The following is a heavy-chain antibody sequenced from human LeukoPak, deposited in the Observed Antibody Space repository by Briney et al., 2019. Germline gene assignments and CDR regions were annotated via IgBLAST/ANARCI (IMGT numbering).Heavy chain of an antibody. V-gene: IGHV3-21*01. J-gene: IGHJ4*02. D-gene: IGHD1-14*01. CDR2: ISSSSSYI. CDR1: GFTFSSYS. Sequence: GGSLRLSCAASGFTFSSYSMNWVRQAPGKGLEWVSSISSSSSYIYYADSVKGRFTISRDNAKNSLYLQMNSLRAEDTAMYYCARDRPGYFDYWGQGTLVTVSS. CDR3: ARDRPGYFDY.